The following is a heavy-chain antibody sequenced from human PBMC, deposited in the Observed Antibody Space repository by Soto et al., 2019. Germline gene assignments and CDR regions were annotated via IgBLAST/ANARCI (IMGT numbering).Heavy chain of an antibody. CDR3: ARDIYSGSYLPDN. D-gene: IGHD1-26*01. Sequence: EVQLVEAGGALVQPGGSLRLSCAACGFTFSTYSMHWVRQAPGKGLEWVSYISSSSSTIYYTDSVKGRFTISRDNAKNSLYLQMNSLRAENTAVYYCARDIYSGSYLPDNWGQGTLVTVSS. V-gene: IGHV3-48*01. CDR2: ISSSSSTI. J-gene: IGHJ4*02. CDR1: GFTFSTYS.